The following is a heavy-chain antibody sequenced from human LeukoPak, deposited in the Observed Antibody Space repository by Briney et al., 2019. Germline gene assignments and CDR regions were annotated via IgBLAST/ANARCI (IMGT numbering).Heavy chain of an antibody. CDR1: GYTFTGYY. CDR2: INPNNGGT. CDR3: ARGSWYDYYGMDV. D-gene: IGHD6-13*01. V-gene: IGHV1-2*06. Sequence: ASVKVSCKASGYTFTGYYIHWVRQAPGQGLEWMGRINPNNGGTNYAQKFQGRVTMTRDMSMSTAYMELSRLRSDDTAVYYCARGSWYDYYGMDVWGQGTTVTVSS. J-gene: IGHJ6*02.